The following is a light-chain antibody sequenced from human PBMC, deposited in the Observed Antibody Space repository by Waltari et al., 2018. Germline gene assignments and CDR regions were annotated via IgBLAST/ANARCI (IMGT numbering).Light chain of an antibody. CDR3: QTWDTGIQV. Sequence: QLVLTQSPSASASLGASVKLTCTLSRGYSSYAVAWHQQQPEKGPRYLMKLNSDGSHKKGDGIPYRFSVSRSGAERYLTISSLRSEDEADYYCQTWDTGIQVFGGGTKLTVL. J-gene: IGLJ2*01. CDR1: RGYSSYA. CDR2: LNSDGSH. V-gene: IGLV4-69*01.